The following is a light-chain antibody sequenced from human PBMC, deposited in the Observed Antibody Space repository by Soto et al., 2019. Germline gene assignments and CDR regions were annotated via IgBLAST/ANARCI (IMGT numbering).Light chain of an antibody. CDR2: YAS. CDR1: QNINNY. J-gene: IGKJ5*01. CDR3: QQYEHLPT. V-gene: IGKV1-33*01. Sequence: IQMTQSPCARAAPAGGGGTSTCQASQNINNYLNWYQQKPGRAPTLLIYYASNLEAGVPSRFRGSGSGTDFTLTISRLQTEDIATSYCQQYEHLPTFGQGTKWRL.